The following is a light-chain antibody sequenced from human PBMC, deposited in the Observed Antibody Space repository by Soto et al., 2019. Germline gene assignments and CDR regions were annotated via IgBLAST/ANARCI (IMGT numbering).Light chain of an antibody. V-gene: IGKV3-20*01. Sequence: EIVWSQSPDALSLSPGARVGLSCRASRPVVRQYIAWYHQKSGQAPRLLLHDAVTRATGIPDRFSGSGSGSGTDFTLFISRLEHEDCGVYYCQQNGRSPTFGPGTKVEVK. CDR1: RPVVRQY. CDR3: QQNGRSPT. CDR2: DAV. J-gene: IGKJ3*01.